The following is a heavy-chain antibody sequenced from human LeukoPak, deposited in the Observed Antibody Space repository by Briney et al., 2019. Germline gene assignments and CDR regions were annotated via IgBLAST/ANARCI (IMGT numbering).Heavy chain of an antibody. Sequence: PSETLSLTCTVSGYSISSGYYWGWIRQPPGKGLEWIGSIYHSGSTYYNPSLKSRVTISVDTSKNQFSLKLSSVTAADTAVYYCASWPTTTVEKPPSDYWGQGTLVTVSS. CDR3: ASWPTTTVEKPPSDY. V-gene: IGHV4-38-2*02. J-gene: IGHJ4*02. D-gene: IGHD4-23*01. CDR1: GYSISSGYY. CDR2: IYHSGST.